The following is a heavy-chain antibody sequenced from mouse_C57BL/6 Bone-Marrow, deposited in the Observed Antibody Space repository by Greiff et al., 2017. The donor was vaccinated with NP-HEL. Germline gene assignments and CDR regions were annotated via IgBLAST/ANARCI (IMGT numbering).Heavy chain of an antibody. D-gene: IGHD1-1*01. CDR1: GFTFSSYT. CDR3: ARLGVYYWDV. CDR2: ISGGGGNT. J-gene: IGHJ1*03. V-gene: IGHV5-9*01. Sequence: EVQLVESGGGLVKPGGSLKLSCAASGFTFSSYTMSWVRQTPEKRLEWVATISGGGGNTYYPDSVKGRFTISRNNAKNTLYLQMSSLGSEDTALYYCARLGVYYWDVWGTGTTVTVSS.